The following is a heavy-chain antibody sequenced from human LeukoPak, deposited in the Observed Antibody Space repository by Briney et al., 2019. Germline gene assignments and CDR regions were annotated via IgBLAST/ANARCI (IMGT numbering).Heavy chain of an antibody. V-gene: IGHV4-59*08. J-gene: IGHJ4*02. Sequence: PSETLSLTCTVSDDSITIHYWTWIRQPPGKGLEWIGYIDHTGSTNYNPSLNSRVTISVDTSKNQFSLKLSSVTAADTAVYYCARHDHSSGWYPGYWGQGTLVTVSS. D-gene: IGHD6-19*01. CDR2: IDHTGST. CDR1: DDSITIHY. CDR3: ARHDHSSGWYPGY.